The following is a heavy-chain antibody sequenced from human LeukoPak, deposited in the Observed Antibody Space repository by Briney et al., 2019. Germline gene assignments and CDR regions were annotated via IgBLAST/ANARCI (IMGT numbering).Heavy chain of an antibody. D-gene: IGHD3-22*01. Sequence: ASVKVSCKASGYTFTSYGISWVRQAPGQGLEWMGWISAYNGNTNYAQKLQGRVTMTRDTSTSTVYMELSSLRSEDTAVYYCARSVDYYDSRPWYYFDYWGQGTLVTVSS. J-gene: IGHJ4*02. CDR1: GYTFTSYG. V-gene: IGHV1-18*01. CDR2: ISAYNGNT. CDR3: ARSVDYYDSRPWYYFDY.